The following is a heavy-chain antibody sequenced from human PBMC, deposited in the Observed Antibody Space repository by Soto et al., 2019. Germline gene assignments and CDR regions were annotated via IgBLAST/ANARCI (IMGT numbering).Heavy chain of an antibody. D-gene: IGHD5-18*01. CDR1: GGSISSSSYY. CDR3: ARVRATGMDAPHY. V-gene: IGHV4-39*01. CDR2: IYYTGST. J-gene: IGHJ4*02. Sequence: QLQLQESGPGLVKPSETLSLSCTVSGGSISSSSYYWGWIRQPPGRGLECVASIYYTGSTSYNPAVSSRVTTSVDSPKNQFSWNLASVSAADTAIYYCARVRATGMDAPHYWGQGTLVTVSS.